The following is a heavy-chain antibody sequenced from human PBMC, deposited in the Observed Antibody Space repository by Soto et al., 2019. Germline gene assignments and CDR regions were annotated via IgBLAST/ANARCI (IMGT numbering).Heavy chain of an antibody. CDR1: GFTFSSYA. V-gene: IGHV3-23*01. D-gene: IGHD6-13*01. CDR3: ARRGPGTYFDY. Sequence: EVQLLESGGGLVQPGGSLRLSCAASGFTFSSYAMNWVRQAPGKGLEWVSVVSGSGGSTYYADSVQGRFTISRDNSKNTLYLQMNSLRAEDTAIYYCARRGPGTYFDYWGRGTLVTVSS. CDR2: VSGSGGST. J-gene: IGHJ4*02.